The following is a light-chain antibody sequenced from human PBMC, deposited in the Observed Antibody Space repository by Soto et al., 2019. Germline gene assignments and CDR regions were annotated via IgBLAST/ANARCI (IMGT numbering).Light chain of an antibody. CDR1: QSVLYSSNNKNY. J-gene: IGKJ2*01. V-gene: IGKV4-1*01. Sequence: DIVMTQSPDSLAVSLGERATINCKSSQSVLYSSNNKNYLAWYQQRPGQPPKLLIYWASTRESGVPDRFSGSGSGTDFTLTITSLHAEDVEVYYCQQYESTHPTFGRVTKLEIK. CDR3: QQYESTHPT. CDR2: WAS.